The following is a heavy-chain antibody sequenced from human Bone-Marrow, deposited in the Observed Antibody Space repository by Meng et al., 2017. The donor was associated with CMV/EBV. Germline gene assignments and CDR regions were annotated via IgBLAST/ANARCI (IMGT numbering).Heavy chain of an antibody. CDR1: GFIFSNYG. CDR3: AKDLYCSSTSCPSFYYYYGMDV. Sequence: GESLKISCAVSGFIFSNYGMHWVRQAPGKGLEWVAFIRFDGSNKYYADSVKGRFTISRDNSKNTLYLQMNSLRAEDTAVYYCAKDLYCSSTSCPSFYYYYGMDVWGQGTTVTVSS. V-gene: IGHV3-30*02. CDR2: IRFDGSNK. D-gene: IGHD2-2*01. J-gene: IGHJ6*02.